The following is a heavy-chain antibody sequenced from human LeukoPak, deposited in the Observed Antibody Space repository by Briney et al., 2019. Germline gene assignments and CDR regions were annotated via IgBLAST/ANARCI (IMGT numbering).Heavy chain of an antibody. D-gene: IGHD3-10*01. CDR1: GFTFSDFW. CDR2: IHSDGSTT. V-gene: IGHV3-74*01. CDR3: AREATFGELLPFDS. J-gene: IGHJ4*02. Sequence: GGSLRLSCAASGFTFSDFWMHWVRQVPGKGLVWVSRIHSDGSTTNYADSVKGRFTISRDNAKNTLYLQMNSLRVEDTAVYYCAREATFGELLPFDSWGQGTLVTVSS.